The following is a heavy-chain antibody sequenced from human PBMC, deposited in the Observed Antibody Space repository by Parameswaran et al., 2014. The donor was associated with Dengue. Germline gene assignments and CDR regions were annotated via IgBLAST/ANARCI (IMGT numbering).Heavy chain of an antibody. D-gene: IGHD3-9*01. Sequence: VRQAPGKGLEWIGEINHSGSTNYNPSLKSRVTISVDTSKNQSSLKLSSVTAADTAVYYCARHRYFASYYYYYGMDVWGQGTTVTVSS. CDR2: INHSGST. CDR3: ARHRYFASYYYYYGMDV. J-gene: IGHJ6*02. V-gene: IGHV4-34*01.